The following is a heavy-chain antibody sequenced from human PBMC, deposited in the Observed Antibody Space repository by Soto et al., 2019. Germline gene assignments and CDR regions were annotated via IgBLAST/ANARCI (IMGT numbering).Heavy chain of an antibody. J-gene: IGHJ2*01. CDR3: ASTKYDSSAYYYWYLGL. CDR2: IIPIFGTA. D-gene: IGHD3-22*01. V-gene: IGHV1-69*06. CDR1: EDTFRNYA. Sequence: QVELVQSGAEVKKPGSSVKVSCQASEDTFRNYAISWVRQAPGQGLEWMRGIIPIFGTANYAQKFQGRGTITADTSANAVYLELSSLRSEDTAVYYCASTKYDSSAYYYWYLGLWGRGTLVTVSS.